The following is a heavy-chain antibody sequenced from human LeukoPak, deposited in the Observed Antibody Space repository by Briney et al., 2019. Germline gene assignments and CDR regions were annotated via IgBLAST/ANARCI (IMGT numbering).Heavy chain of an antibody. Sequence: GESLKISCKGSGYSFTSYWIGWVRQMPGKGREWMGIIYPGDSDTRYSPSFQGQLTTSADKSISTSSLRELTRRPPHTAMYVCAXXXXRAVAGPHXYFDLWGRGTLVTVSS. J-gene: IGHJ2*01. CDR1: GYSFTSYW. V-gene: IGHV5-51*01. CDR2: IYPGDSDT. CDR3: AXXXXRAVAGPHXYFDL. D-gene: IGHD6-19*01.